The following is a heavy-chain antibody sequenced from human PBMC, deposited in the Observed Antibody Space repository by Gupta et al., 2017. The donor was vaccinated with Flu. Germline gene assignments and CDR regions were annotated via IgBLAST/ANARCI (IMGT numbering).Heavy chain of an antibody. J-gene: IGHJ6*02. D-gene: IGHD1/OR15-1a*01. V-gene: IGHV3-66*02. CDR3: ATLNNYAMDV. CDR2: IFSGGST. Sequence: EVQLVESGGGLVQPGGSLRLSCAASGFTVSRTDMTWVRQAPGKGLEWVSLIFSGGSTFYADSVKGRFTISRDNSQNTLFLQINSLRVDDTAVLFCATLNNYAMDVWGQGTTVTVSS. CDR1: GFTVSRTD.